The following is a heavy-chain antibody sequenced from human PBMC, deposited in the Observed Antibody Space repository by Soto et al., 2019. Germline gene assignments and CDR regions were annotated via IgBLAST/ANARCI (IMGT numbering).Heavy chain of an antibody. CDR1: GYGFTSYW. D-gene: IGHD7-27*01. J-gene: IGHJ3*02. CDR3: ASTNWGSCTGAFDI. V-gene: IGHV5-10-1*01. CDR2: IDPSDSYT. Sequence: GESLKISCKGSGYGFTSYWISWVRQMPGKGLEWMGRIDPSDSYTNYSPSFQGHVTISADKSISTAYLPWSSLKASDTAMYYCASTNWGSCTGAFDIWGQGTLVTVSS.